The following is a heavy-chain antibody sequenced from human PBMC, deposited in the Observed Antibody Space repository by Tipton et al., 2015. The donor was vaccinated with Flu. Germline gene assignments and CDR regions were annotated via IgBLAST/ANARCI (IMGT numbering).Heavy chain of an antibody. CDR3: ARPPRSGSYYSYFDN. J-gene: IGHJ4*02. CDR1: GYTFSNDW. V-gene: IGHV5-51*03. Sequence: QLVQSGAEVKKPGESLKISCKGSGYTFSNDWIGWVRQRPGKGLEWMGIIYPGDSDVRYSPSFQGQVTISADKSISTAYLQWSSLKASDSAMYYCARPPRSGSYYSYFDNWGQGTLVTVSS. CDR2: IYPGDSDV. D-gene: IGHD1-26*01.